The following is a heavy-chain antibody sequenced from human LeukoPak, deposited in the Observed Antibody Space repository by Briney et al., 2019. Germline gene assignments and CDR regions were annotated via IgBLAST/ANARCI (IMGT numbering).Heavy chain of an antibody. J-gene: IGHJ4*02. CDR3: ARHVEIAVAGPIDY. V-gene: IGHV4-38-2*02. D-gene: IGHD6-19*01. CDR1: GYSISSGYY. Sequence: SETLSLTCTVSGYSISSGYYWVWIRQPPGKGLEWIGGIYYSGSTYYNPSLKSRVTISVDTSKNQFSLKLSSVTAADTAVYYCARHVEIAVAGPIDYWGQGTLVTVSS. CDR2: IYYSGST.